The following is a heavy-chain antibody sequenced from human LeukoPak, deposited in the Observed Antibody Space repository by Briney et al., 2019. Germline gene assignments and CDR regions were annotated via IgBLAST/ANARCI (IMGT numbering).Heavy chain of an antibody. CDR1: GYTFTSYY. J-gene: IGHJ6*02. CDR2: INPSGGST. V-gene: IGHV1-46*01. CDR3: ARNAGGSSSLWYYYGMDA. D-gene: IGHD6-6*01. Sequence: ASVKVSCKASGYTFTSYYLHWVRQAPGQGLEWMGIINPSGGSTSYAQKFQGRVTMTRDTSTTTVYMELSSLRSEDTAVYYCARNAGGSSSLWYYYGMDAWGQGTTVTVSS.